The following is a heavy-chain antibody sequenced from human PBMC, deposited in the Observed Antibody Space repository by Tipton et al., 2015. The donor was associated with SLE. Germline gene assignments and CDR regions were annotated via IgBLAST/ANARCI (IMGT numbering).Heavy chain of an antibody. CDR1: GGSISTYY. CDR2: IYDSVYT. J-gene: IGHJ6*03. Sequence: TLSLTCTVSGGSISTYYWNWIRQPPGKGLEWIGYIYDSVYTNYNPSLKSRITISVDTSKNQFSLKLSSVTAADTAVYCCARGGAVYYSYYYMYVWGKGTTVTVSS. D-gene: IGHD3-10*01. CDR3: ARGGAVYYSYYYMYV. V-gene: IGHV4-59*12.